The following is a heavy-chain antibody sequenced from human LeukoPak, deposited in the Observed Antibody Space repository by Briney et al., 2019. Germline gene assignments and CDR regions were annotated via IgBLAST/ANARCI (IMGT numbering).Heavy chain of an antibody. D-gene: IGHD4-17*01. CDR2: IRQDGSEE. V-gene: IGHV3-7*05. CDR3: ARDPTTVTTIFDS. CDR1: GFTFSSYW. Sequence: PGGSLRLSCAASGFTFSSYWMSWVRQAPGKGLEWVANIRQDGSEEFYVDSVKGRFTISRDNAKNSLYLQMNSLRAEDTAVYYCARDPTTVTTIFDSWGQGTLVTVSS. J-gene: IGHJ4*02.